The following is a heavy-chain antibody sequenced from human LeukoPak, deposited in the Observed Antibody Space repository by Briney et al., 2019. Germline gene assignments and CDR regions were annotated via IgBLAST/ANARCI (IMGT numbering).Heavy chain of an antibody. J-gene: IGHJ3*02. CDR2: IYTSGST. Sequence: SETLSLTCTVAGFSISSYYWSWIRQPAGKGREWSVLIYTSGSTNYHPSLKSRVTITVNRSKNLFSLKLSSVTAADSAGYYCARDWGLDAFDIWGQGTMVTVSS. V-gene: IGHV4-4*07. CDR1: GFSISSYY. D-gene: IGHD3-16*01. CDR3: ARDWGLDAFDI.